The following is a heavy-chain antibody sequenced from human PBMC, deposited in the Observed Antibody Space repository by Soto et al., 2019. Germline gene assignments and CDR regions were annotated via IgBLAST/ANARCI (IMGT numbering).Heavy chain of an antibody. CDR2: MNPNSGNT. CDR3: AREAGGGDYYGMDV. D-gene: IGHD6-19*01. V-gene: IGHV1-8*01. Sequence: QVQLVQSGAEVKKPGASVKVSCKASGYTFTSYEINWVRQATGQGLEWMGWMNPNSGNTGYAQKFQGRVTMTRKTSISTAYMELSSRTSEDTAVYYCAREAGGGDYYGMDVWGQGTTVTVSS. J-gene: IGHJ6*02. CDR1: GYTFTSYE.